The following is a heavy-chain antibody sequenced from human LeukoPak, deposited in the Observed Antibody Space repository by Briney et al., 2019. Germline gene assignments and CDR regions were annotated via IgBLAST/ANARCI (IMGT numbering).Heavy chain of an antibody. CDR1: GRSFSGYY. CDR2: INHSGST. Sequence: SETLSLTCAVYGRSFSGYYWSWIRQPPGKGLEWIGEINHSGSTNYNPSLKSRVTISVDTSKNQFSLKLSSVTAADTAVYYCARDMVRGNNDYWGQGTLVTVSS. V-gene: IGHV4-34*01. J-gene: IGHJ4*02. D-gene: IGHD3-10*01. CDR3: ARDMVRGNNDY.